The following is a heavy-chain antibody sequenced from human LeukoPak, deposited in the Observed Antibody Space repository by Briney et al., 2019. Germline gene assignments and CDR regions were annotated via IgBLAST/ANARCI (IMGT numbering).Heavy chain of an antibody. CDR2: ISGSGGST. Sequence: GGSLRLSCATSGFIFSTYALSWVRQAPGKGLEWASSISGSGGSTYHADSVKGRFTISRDSSKNTLYLQMNSLRAEDTAIYYCARVIRAAPGKGYFDYWGQGALVTVSS. V-gene: IGHV3-23*01. CDR1: GFIFSTYA. D-gene: IGHD6-13*01. J-gene: IGHJ4*02. CDR3: ARVIRAAPGKGYFDY.